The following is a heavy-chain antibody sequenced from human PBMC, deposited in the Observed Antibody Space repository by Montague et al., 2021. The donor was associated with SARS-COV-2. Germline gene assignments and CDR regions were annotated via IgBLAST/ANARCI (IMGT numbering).Heavy chain of an antibody. D-gene: IGHD2-2*01. V-gene: IGHV3-21*01. CDR1: RLPFNGYA. CDR3: ARGVRGSGTRSL. CDR2: ISSSSSYI. J-gene: IGHJ4*02. Sequence: SLRLSCAASRLPFNGYAMNWVRQAPGKGLEWVSSISSSSSYIYYADSVKGRFTISRDNAKNSLYLQMNSLRAEDTAVYYCARGVRGSGTRSLWGQGTLVTVSS.